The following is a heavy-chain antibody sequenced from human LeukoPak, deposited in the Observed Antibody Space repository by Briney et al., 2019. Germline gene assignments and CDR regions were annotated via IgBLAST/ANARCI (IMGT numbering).Heavy chain of an antibody. CDR3: ARVEDTAMVQGVDY. Sequence: KPGGSLRLSCAASGFTFSSYSMNWVRQAPGKGLEWVSSISSSSSYIYYADSVKGRFTISRDSAKNSLYLQMNSLRAEDTAVYYCARVEDTAMVQGVDYWGQGTLVTVSS. V-gene: IGHV3-21*01. CDR1: GFTFSSYS. CDR2: ISSSSSYI. J-gene: IGHJ4*02. D-gene: IGHD5-18*01.